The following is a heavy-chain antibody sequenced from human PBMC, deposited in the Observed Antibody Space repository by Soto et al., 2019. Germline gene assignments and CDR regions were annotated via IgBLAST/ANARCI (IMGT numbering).Heavy chain of an antibody. J-gene: IGHJ4*02. D-gene: IGHD2-21*01. CDR3: AITYCRDNSCPRDFDF. V-gene: IGHV1-69*02. Sequence: QVQVVQSGAEVKKPESSVKVSWKPSGGTFNTYTVNWVRLAPGHGLEWMGRFIPILDMANYAQKFQDRVTLTADRSTFTAYMELNSLTSDYTAVYYCAITYCRDNSCPRDFDFWGPGTRVTVSS. CDR1: GGTFNTYT. CDR2: FIPILDMA.